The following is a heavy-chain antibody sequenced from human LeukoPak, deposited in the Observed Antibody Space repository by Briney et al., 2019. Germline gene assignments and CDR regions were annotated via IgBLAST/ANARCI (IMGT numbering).Heavy chain of an antibody. CDR3: ARFEAGIVVVPVRQPRPPPPRYFDY. CDR1: GAFIGRDS. Sequence: SETLSLTCTVSGAFIGRDSWGWIRQPPGKGLEWIGYISHSGTTDYKASLESRVTIPRDTSKNQFSLNLNSVTAADTAVYYCARFEAGIVVVPVRQPRPPPPRYFDYWGQGTLVTVSS. CDR2: ISHSGTT. V-gene: IGHV4-59*01. J-gene: IGHJ4*02. D-gene: IGHD2-2*01.